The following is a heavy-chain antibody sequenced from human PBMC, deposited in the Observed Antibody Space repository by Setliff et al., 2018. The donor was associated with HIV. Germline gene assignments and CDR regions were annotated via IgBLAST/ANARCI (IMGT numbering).Heavy chain of an antibody. J-gene: IGHJ6*02. V-gene: IGHV3-48*01. CDR1: GFTFWSHS. D-gene: IGHD3-10*01. CDR3: ARKLRPGHGVDV. CDR2: ISRGGDSI. Sequence: GSLRLSCAASGFTFWSHSMLWVRQAPGKGLQWVAYISRGGDSILYEDSVKGRFTISRDNAKNSMDLQMNSLRAEDTAIYYCARKLRPGHGVDVWGQGTTVTVSS.